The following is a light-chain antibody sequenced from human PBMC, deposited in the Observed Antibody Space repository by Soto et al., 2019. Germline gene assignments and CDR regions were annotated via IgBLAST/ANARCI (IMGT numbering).Light chain of an antibody. CDR1: HSISIY. CDR2: GSS. CDR3: QKTSSPPWT. Sequence: DIQMTHAPSSLSASVGARVTITCRASHSISIYLNWYQQTPGKAPKLLIYGSSTLQSGVPSRFNGSGSGTDFTLTISSLQPEDFATYYCQKTSSPPWTFGQGTPVEIK. J-gene: IGKJ1*01. V-gene: IGKV1-39*01.